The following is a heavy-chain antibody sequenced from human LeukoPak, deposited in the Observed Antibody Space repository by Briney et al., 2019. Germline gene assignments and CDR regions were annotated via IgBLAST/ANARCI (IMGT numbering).Heavy chain of an antibody. Sequence: PGGSLRLSCATSGFTFDDYAMHWVCQAPGKGLEWVSLISGDSGTTYYADSVKGRFTISRDNSKNSLHVQMNNLRSEDTALYYCAKQAASGGGVDYWGQGTLITVSS. D-gene: IGHD3-16*01. V-gene: IGHV3-43*02. CDR1: GFTFDDYA. CDR2: ISGDSGTT. J-gene: IGHJ4*02. CDR3: AKQAASGGGVDY.